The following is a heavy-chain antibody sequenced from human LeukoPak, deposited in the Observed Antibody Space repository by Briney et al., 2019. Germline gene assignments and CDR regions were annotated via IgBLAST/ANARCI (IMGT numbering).Heavy chain of an antibody. V-gene: IGHV3-21*01. CDR3: ARAPLAASEYFDY. D-gene: IGHD6-6*01. J-gene: IGHJ4*02. CDR2: ISSSGSYI. Sequence: PGGSLRLSCAASGFTFSSYSMNGVRQAPGKGLEWVSSISSSGSYIYYADSVKGRFTISRDNAKNSLYLQMNSLRAEDTAVYYCARAPLAASEYFDYWGQGTLVTVSS. CDR1: GFTFSSYS.